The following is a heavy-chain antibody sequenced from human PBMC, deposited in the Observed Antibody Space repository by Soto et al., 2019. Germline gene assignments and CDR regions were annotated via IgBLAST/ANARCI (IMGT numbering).Heavy chain of an antibody. J-gene: IGHJ5*02. CDR2: ISSSSGAI. CDR3: AREGADCSSTSCFQNWFDP. CDR1: GFTFSSYS. D-gene: IGHD2-2*01. V-gene: IGHV3-48*01. Sequence: EVQLLESRGGLVQPGGSLRLSCAASGFTFSSYSMNWVRQAPGKGLEWVSYISSSSGAIYYADSVKGRFTISRDNAKNSLYLQMDSLRVEDTAVYYCAREGADCSSTSCFQNWFDPWGQGTLVTVSS.